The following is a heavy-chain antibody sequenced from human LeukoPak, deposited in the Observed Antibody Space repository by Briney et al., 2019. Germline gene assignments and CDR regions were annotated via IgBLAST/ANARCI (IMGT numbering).Heavy chain of an antibody. CDR1: GGSISSYY. J-gene: IGHJ6*02. Sequence: SETLSLTCTVSGGSISSYYWSWIRQPAGKGLEWIGRIYTSGSTNYNPSLKSRVTMSVDTSKNQFSLKLSSVTAADTAVYYCARVGTPVDGNYYYGMDVLGQGTTVTVSS. CDR3: ARVGTPVDGNYYYGMDV. CDR2: IYTSGST. V-gene: IGHV4-4*07. D-gene: IGHD6-19*01.